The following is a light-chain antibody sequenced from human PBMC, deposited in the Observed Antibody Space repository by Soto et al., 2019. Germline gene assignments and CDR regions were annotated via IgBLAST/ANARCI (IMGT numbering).Light chain of an antibody. V-gene: IGKV3-20*01. CDR2: GAS. Sequence: EIVLTQSPGTLSLSPGERATLSCRASQSVSSSYLAWYQQKPGQASRLLIYGASSRATGIPDRLGGSGSGTDFTLTISRLEPEDFAVYYCQQYGSSPPWTFGQGTKVDIK. J-gene: IGKJ1*01. CDR1: QSVSSSY. CDR3: QQYGSSPPWT.